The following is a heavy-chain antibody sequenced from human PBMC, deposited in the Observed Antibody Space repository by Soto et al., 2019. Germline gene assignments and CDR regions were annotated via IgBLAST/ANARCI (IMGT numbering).Heavy chain of an antibody. D-gene: IGHD1-26*01. CDR2: INPNSGGT. V-gene: IGHV1-2*04. J-gene: IGHJ3*02. Sequence: ASVKVSCKASGYTFTGYYLHWVRQAPGQGLEWMGWINPNSGGTNYAQKFQGWVTMTRDTSISTAYMELSRLRSDDTAVYYCALKSGSYYLDAFDIWGQGTMVTVSS. CDR1: GYTFTGYY. CDR3: ALKSGSYYLDAFDI.